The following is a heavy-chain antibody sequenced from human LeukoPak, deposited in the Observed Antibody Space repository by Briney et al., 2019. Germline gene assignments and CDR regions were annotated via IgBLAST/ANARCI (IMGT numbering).Heavy chain of an antibody. D-gene: IGHD1-26*01. CDR2: VYDSGST. J-gene: IGHJ4*02. V-gene: IGHV4-59*08. CDR3: ARHGGSYSFDY. Sequence: SETLSLTCTVSGGSINNYYWSWIRQPPGKGLEWIVYVYDSGSTNYNPSLKSRVTISIDTSTNQFSLKMTSVTASHTALYYCARHGGSYSFDYWGQGTLVTVSS. CDR1: GGSINNYY.